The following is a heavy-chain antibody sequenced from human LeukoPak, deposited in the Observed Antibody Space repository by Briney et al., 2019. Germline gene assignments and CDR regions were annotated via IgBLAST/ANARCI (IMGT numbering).Heavy chain of an antibody. CDR2: IWSDGSNK. V-gene: IGHV3-33*01. CDR3: ARGGRFCSGGSCYNWFDP. J-gene: IGHJ5*02. Sequence: AGGSLRLSCAVSGFTFSNYGMHWVRQAPGKGLEWVAVIWSDGSNKYYADSVKGRFTISRDNSKNTLYLQMNSLRAEDTAVYYCARGGRFCSGGSCYNWFDPWGQGTLVTVSS. D-gene: IGHD2-15*01. CDR1: GFTFSNYG.